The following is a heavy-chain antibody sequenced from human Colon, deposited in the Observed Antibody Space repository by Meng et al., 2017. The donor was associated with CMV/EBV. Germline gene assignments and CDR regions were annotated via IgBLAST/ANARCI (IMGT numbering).Heavy chain of an antibody. CDR3: ARLQLMVYGLTLDY. Sequence: ESLKISCTVSGGSFSGYYWSWIRQTPERGLEWLGETTHTGINDYNPSLKGRITISVDPSKKQTSLTLTAVTAADAAVYYCARLQLMVYGLTLDYWGQGTLVTVSS. V-gene: IGHV4-34*01. CDR2: TTHTGIN. J-gene: IGHJ4*02. CDR1: GGSFSGYY. D-gene: IGHD2-8*01.